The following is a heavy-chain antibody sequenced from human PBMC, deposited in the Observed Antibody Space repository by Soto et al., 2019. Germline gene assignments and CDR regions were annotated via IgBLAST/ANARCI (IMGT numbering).Heavy chain of an antibody. D-gene: IGHD3-16*02. CDR1: GYTFTSYG. CDR2: ISAYNGNT. Sequence: ASVKVSCKASGYTFTSYGISWVRQAPGQGLEWMGWISAYNGNTNYAQKLQGRVTMTTDTSTSTAYMELRSLRSDDTAVYHCARSPIVTSWFDPWGQGTLVTVSS. CDR3: ARSPIVTSWFDP. J-gene: IGHJ5*02. V-gene: IGHV1-18*01.